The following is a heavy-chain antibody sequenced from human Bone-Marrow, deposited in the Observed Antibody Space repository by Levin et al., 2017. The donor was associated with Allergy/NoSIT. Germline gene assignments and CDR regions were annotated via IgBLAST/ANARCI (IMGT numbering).Heavy chain of an antibody. CDR2: ISDDGRNE. V-gene: IGHV3-30*04. D-gene: IGHD3-16*01. Sequence: PGGSLRLSCAASGFTFSSVVMYWVRQPPGKGLEWVALISDDGRNEYYVDSVRGRFTISRDNSKNTLYLQMSSLRPEDTAVYYCARGTYALWGSRFDPWGQGTLVTVSS. CDR1: GFTFSSVV. CDR3: ARGTYALWGSRFDP. J-gene: IGHJ5*02.